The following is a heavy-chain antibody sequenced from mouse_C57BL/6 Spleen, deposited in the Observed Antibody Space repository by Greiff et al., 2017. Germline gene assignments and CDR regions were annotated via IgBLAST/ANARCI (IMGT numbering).Heavy chain of an antibody. Sequence: EVKVEESGGGLVQPGGSMKLSCVASGFTFSNYWMNWVRQSPEKGLEWVAQIRLKSDNYATHYAESVKGRFTISRDDSKSSVYRQMNNLRAEDTGSYYCTEALTTVVEGDFDYWGQGTTLTDSS. J-gene: IGHJ2*01. V-gene: IGHV6-3*01. CDR3: TEALTTVVEGDFDY. CDR2: IRLKSDNYAT. CDR1: GFTFSNYW. D-gene: IGHD1-1*01.